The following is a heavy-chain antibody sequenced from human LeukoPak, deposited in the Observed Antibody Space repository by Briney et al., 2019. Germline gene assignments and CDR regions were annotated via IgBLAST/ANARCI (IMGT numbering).Heavy chain of an antibody. Sequence: GSLRLSCAASGFTFSSYSMNWVRQAPGKGLEWVSFIRYDASNEYYAASVKGRFIISRDNSKNTLYLQMNRLRTEDTAVYYCAKLGTFGAFDIWGQGTMAIVSS. CDR1: GFTFSSYS. V-gene: IGHV3-30*02. CDR2: IRYDASNE. D-gene: IGHD7-27*01. J-gene: IGHJ3*02. CDR3: AKLGTFGAFDI.